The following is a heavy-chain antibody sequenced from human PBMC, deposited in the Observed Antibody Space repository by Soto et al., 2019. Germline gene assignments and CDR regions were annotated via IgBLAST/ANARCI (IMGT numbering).Heavy chain of an antibody. CDR3: ARAYPGRLPRRADYYFAMDV. CDR2: IGAADDP. D-gene: IGHD6-25*01. Sequence: VGSLRLSCAASGFTFSAYDMHWVRQTTGKGLEWVSAIGAADDPYYLGSVKGRFTISRENAKNSLYLQMNSLRAEDTAVYYCARAYPGRLPRRADYYFAMDVWGQGTTVTVSS. V-gene: IGHV3-13*05. J-gene: IGHJ6*02. CDR1: GFTFSAYD.